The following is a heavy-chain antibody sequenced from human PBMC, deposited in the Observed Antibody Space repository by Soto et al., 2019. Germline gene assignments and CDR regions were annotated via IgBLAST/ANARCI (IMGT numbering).Heavy chain of an antibody. D-gene: IGHD6-19*01. CDR3: TSKPCIAVASFDI. V-gene: IGHV3-73*01. Sequence: PGGSLRLSCAASGFTFSSSAMHWVRQASGKGLEWVGRIRSNANSYATAYAASVQGRFTISRDDSKNTAHLQMNSLKTEDTAVYYCTSKPCIAVASFDIWGQGTMVTVSS. J-gene: IGHJ3*02. CDR1: GFTFSSSA. CDR2: IRSNANSYAT.